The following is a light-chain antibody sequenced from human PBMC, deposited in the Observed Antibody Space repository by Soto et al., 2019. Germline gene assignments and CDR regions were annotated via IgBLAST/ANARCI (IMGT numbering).Light chain of an antibody. Sequence: QFLLTHSASLSGSPGQSITISCTGTSSDVGGYNYVSWYQQHPGKAPKLMIYEVSNRPSGVSNRFSGSKSGNTASLTISGLQAEDEADYYCTSYTSSITYVFGTGTKVTVL. CDR3: TSYTSSITYV. CDR1: SSDVGGYNY. J-gene: IGLJ1*01. V-gene: IGLV2-14*01. CDR2: EVS.